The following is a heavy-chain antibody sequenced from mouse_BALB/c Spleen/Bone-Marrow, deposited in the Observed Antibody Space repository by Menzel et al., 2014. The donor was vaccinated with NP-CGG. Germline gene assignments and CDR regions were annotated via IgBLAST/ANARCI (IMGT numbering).Heavy chain of an antibody. Sequence: EVHLVESGGGLVQPGGSLKLSCAASGFTFSSYGMSWVRQTPDKRLELVASINSNGGSTYYPDSVKGRFTISRDNAKNTLSLQMSSQKSEDTAMYYCARGNYGNYVDYFDYWGQGTTLTSSS. CDR3: ARGNYGNYVDYFDY. CDR1: GFTFSSYG. J-gene: IGHJ2*01. D-gene: IGHD2-1*01. CDR2: INSNGGST. V-gene: IGHV5-6-3*01.